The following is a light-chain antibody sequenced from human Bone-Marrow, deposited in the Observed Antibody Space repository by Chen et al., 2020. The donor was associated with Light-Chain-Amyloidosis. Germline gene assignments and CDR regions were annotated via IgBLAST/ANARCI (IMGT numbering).Light chain of an antibody. CDR2: EVS. CDR1: SRSICTFNY. V-gene: IGLV2-14*01. J-gene: IGLJ2*01. CDR3: SSYTSTTTDVI. Sequence: QSALTQPASVSGSPAPSITSLCTDTSRSICTFNYVSWYQQHPGKALQLIIVEVSNRPSGVSDRFSGSKSGNTASLTISGLQPGDDDDFYCSSYTSTTTDVIFGGGTKLTVL.